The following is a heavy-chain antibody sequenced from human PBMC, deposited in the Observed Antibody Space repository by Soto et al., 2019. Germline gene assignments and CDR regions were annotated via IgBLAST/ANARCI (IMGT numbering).Heavy chain of an antibody. CDR2: ISAYNGNT. J-gene: IGHJ4*02. CDR3: SRGPTYFDH. CDR1: GYTFTSSG. V-gene: IGHV1-18*01. Sequence: QVQLVQSGAEVKKPGASVKVSCKASGYTFTSSGISWVRQAPGQGLEWMGWISAYNGNTKYAQKLHGRVTMTTDTTTSRAYMVLRSLRTDDTAAYYCSRGPTYFDHWGQGTLVTVSS.